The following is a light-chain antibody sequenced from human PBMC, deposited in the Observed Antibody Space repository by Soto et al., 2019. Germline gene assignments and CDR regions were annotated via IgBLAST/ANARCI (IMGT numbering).Light chain of an antibody. Sequence: EIVMTQSPATLSVSPGGRATLSCRASPSISGTLAWYQQKPGQAPRLLIYGAFTRATGFPARFSGSGSGTDFTLTITSLQSEDFAVYYCQQYDNWPWTFGQGTKVDIK. V-gene: IGKV3-15*01. CDR3: QQYDNWPWT. CDR2: GAF. CDR1: PSISGT. J-gene: IGKJ1*01.